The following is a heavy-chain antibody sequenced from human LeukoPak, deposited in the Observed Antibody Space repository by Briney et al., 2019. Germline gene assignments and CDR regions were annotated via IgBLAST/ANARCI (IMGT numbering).Heavy chain of an antibody. CDR3: ARVPPVTLYSSGWYAPLGYYGMDV. V-gene: IGHV3-48*03. D-gene: IGHD6-19*01. Sequence: GGSLRLSSAASGLTFSSYEMNWVRQAPGKGLEWVSYISSSGSTIYYADSVKGRFTISRDNAKNSLYLQMNSLRAEDTAVYYCARVPPVTLYSSGWYAPLGYYGMDVWGQGTTVTVSS. CDR1: GLTFSSYE. CDR2: ISSSGSTI. J-gene: IGHJ6*02.